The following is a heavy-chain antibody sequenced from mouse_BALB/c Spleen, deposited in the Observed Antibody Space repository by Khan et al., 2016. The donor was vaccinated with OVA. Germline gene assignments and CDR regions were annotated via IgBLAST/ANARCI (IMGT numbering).Heavy chain of an antibody. D-gene: IGHD1-1*02. J-gene: IGHJ3*01. CDR1: GYTFTDYA. CDR2: ISTNYGDA. CDR3: VRGGQFAY. V-gene: IGHV1S137*01. Sequence: QVQLQQSGAELVRPGVSVKISCKASGYTFTDYAMHWVKQRHAKSLEWIGVISTNYGDADYNQKFQGKASMTVDRSSSTVYMELARLTYEDSAIYFSVRGGQFAYWGQGTLITVSA.